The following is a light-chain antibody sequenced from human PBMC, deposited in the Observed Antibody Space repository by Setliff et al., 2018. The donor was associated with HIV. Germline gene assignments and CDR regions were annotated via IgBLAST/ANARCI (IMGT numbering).Light chain of an antibody. Sequence: QSALTQPRSVSGSPGQSVTISCTGTSSDVGGYNYVSWYQQHPGKAPKLMIYDVSKRPSGVPDRFSGSKSGNTASLTTSGLQAEDEADYYCCSYAGSPYVFGTGTKV. CDR3: CSYAGSPYV. CDR1: SSDVGGYNY. V-gene: IGLV2-11*01. CDR2: DVS. J-gene: IGLJ1*01.